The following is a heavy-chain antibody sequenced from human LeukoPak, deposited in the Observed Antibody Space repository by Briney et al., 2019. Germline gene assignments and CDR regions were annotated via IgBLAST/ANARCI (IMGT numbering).Heavy chain of an antibody. D-gene: IGHD2-2*01. CDR3: ARSGEDIVVVPAAYYFDY. Sequence: ASVKVSCKASGYTFTGYYMHWVRQAPGEGLEWMGWINPNTGGTNYAQKFQGRVTMTRDTSISTAYMELSSLRSEDTAVYYCARSGEDIVVVPAAYYFDYWGQGTLVTVSS. V-gene: IGHV1-2*02. CDR1: GYTFTGYY. CDR2: INPNTGGT. J-gene: IGHJ4*02.